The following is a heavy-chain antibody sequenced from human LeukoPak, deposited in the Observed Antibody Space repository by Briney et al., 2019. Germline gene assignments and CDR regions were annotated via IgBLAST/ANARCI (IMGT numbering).Heavy chain of an antibody. D-gene: IGHD6-13*01. V-gene: IGHV4-38-2*02. J-gene: IGHJ3*02. CDR2: IYHSGRT. Sequence: SETLSLTCTVSGYSISSGYYWGWIRQPPGKGLEWIGSIYHSGRTFYNPSLKSRVTISVDTSKNQFSLKLSSVTAADTAVYYCARDPSSSWFNDAFDIWGQGTMVTVSS. CDR1: GYSISSGYY. CDR3: ARDPSSSWFNDAFDI.